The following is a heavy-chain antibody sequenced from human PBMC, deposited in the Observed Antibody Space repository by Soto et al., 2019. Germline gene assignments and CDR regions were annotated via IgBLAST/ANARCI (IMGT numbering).Heavy chain of an antibody. CDR1: GFTFSNAW. V-gene: IGHV3-15*01. CDR3: TTDPRHSSGWSPEFDY. D-gene: IGHD6-19*01. Sequence: EVQLVESGGGLVKPGGSLRLSCAASGFTFSNAWMSWVRQAPGKGLEWVGRIKSKTDGGTTDYAAPVKGRFTISRDDSKNTLYLQMSSLKTEDTAVYYCTTDPRHSSGWSPEFDYWGQGTLVTVSS. J-gene: IGHJ4*02. CDR2: IKSKTDGGTT.